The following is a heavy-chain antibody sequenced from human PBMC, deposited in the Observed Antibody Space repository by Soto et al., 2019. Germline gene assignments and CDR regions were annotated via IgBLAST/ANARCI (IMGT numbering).Heavy chain of an antibody. CDR2: TTFDGINK. Sequence: QVQLVESGGGVVQPGRSLRLSCAASGFIFSTYSIHWVRQAPGKGLEWVAVTTFDGINKYNADSVKGRFTISRDASKKTVYLQMNSLITEDTAVYFCARETDGMDVWGQGTTVTVSS. V-gene: IGHV3-30*03. CDR1: GFIFSTYS. J-gene: IGHJ6*02. CDR3: ARETDGMDV.